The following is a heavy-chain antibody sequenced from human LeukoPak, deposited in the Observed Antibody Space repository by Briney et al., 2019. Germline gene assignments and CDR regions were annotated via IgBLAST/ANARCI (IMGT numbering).Heavy chain of an antibody. CDR2: LYYSGST. Sequence: PSETLSLTCIVSGGSISSSTSYWGWIRQPPGKGLEWIGTLYYSGSTGYNPSLKSRVTISVDTSKDQFSLTLSSVTAADTAVYFCARGADFWSGYRHYYYYYMDVWGKGTTVTVSS. V-gene: IGHV4-39*07. CDR1: GGSISSSTSY. D-gene: IGHD3-3*01. CDR3: ARGADFWSGYRHYYYYYMDV. J-gene: IGHJ6*03.